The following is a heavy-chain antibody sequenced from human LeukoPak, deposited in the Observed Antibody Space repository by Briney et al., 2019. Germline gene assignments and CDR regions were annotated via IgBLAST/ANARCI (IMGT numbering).Heavy chain of an antibody. CDR1: GGSISSYY. J-gene: IGHJ4*02. CDR2: IYYSGST. Sequence: SETLSLTCTVSGGSISSYYWSWIRQPPGKGLEWIGYIYYSGSTNYNPSLKSRVTISVDTSKNQFSLKLSSVTAADTAVYYCARHNYGDYIVFNYWGQGTLVTVSS. CDR3: ARHNYGDYIVFNY. V-gene: IGHV4-59*08. D-gene: IGHD4-17*01.